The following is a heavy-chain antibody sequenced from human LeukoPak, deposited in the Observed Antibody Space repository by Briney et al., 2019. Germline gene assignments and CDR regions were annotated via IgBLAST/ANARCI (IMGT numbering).Heavy chain of an antibody. J-gene: IGHJ4*02. CDR2: IYYSGST. V-gene: IGHV4-59*01. CDR3: ARDSAWIHDY. Sequence: PSETLSLTCTVSGGSISSYYWSWIRQPPGKGLEWIGYIYYSGSTNYNPSLKSRVTISVDTSQNQFSLKLSSVTAADTAVYYCARDSAWIHDYWGQGTLVTVSS. CDR1: GGSISSYY. D-gene: IGHD5-12*01.